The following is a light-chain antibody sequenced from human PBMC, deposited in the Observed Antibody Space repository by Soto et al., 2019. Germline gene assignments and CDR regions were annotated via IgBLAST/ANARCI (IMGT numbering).Light chain of an antibody. Sequence: EIVLTQSPGTLSLSPGERATLSCRASQSLTSSYLAWYQQKPGQAPSLLIYGASGRATGIPDRFSGSGSGTDFALTISRLEPEDFAVYYCQQYGSSPQKFGQGTKV. CDR1: QSLTSSY. CDR2: GAS. CDR3: QQYGSSPQK. V-gene: IGKV3-20*01. J-gene: IGKJ1*01.